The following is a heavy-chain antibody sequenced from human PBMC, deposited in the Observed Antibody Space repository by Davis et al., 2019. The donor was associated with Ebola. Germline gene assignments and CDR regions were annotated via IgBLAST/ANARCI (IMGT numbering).Heavy chain of an antibody. D-gene: IGHD5-24*01. V-gene: IGHV3-33*08. CDR2: IWYDGSNK. Sequence: GGSLRLSCAASGFTFSSYGMHWVRQAPGKGLEWVAVIWYDGSNKYYADSVKGRFTISRDNSKNTLYLQMNSLRAEDTAVYYCARTRWLQFSWYFDLWGRGTLVTASS. J-gene: IGHJ2*01. CDR1: GFTFSSYG. CDR3: ARTRWLQFSWYFDL.